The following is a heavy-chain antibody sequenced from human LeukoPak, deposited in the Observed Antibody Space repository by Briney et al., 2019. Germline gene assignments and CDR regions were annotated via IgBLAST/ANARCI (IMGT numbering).Heavy chain of an antibody. CDR1: GGSIRSHY. CDR2: IYYSGST. J-gene: IGHJ2*01. CDR3: ARDGALGYGDYWYFDL. V-gene: IGHV4-59*11. Sequence: PSETLSLTCTVSGGSIRSHYWSWIRQPPGKGLEWIGYIYYSGSTNYNPSLKSRVTISLDTSKNQFSLELTSVTAADTAVYYCARDGALGYGDYWYFDLWGRGTLVTVSS. D-gene: IGHD4-17*01.